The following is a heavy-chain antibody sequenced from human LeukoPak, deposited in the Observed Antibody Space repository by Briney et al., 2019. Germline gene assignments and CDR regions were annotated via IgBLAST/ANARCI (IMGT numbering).Heavy chain of an antibody. Sequence: GGSLRLSCAASGFTSSSYGMHWVRQAPGKGLEWVAVIWYDGSNKYYADSVKGRFTISRDNSKNTLYLQMNSLRAEDTAVYYCARVGGSSGWPYDAFDIWGQGTMVTVSS. CDR3: ARVGGSSGWPYDAFDI. CDR1: GFTSSSYG. J-gene: IGHJ3*02. D-gene: IGHD6-19*01. CDR2: IWYDGSNK. V-gene: IGHV3-33*01.